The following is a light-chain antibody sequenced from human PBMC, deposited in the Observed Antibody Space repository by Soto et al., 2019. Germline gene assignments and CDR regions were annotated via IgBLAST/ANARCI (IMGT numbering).Light chain of an antibody. CDR1: QRVSSN. CDR3: QQYNNWPRT. J-gene: IGKJ1*01. Sequence: EIVMTQSAATLSVSPGEIATLSCRASQRVSSNLAWYQQKPGQAPRLLIYGSSTRATGIPARFSGSGSGTEFTLTISSLQSEDFAVSYCQQYNNWPRTFGQGTKVEIK. V-gene: IGKV3-15*01. CDR2: GSS.